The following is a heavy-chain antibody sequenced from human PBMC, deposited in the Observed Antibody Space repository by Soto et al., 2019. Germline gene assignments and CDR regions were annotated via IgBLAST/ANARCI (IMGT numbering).Heavy chain of an antibody. J-gene: IGHJ5*02. CDR1: GFSFSDYY. CDR2: ISKSGSII. V-gene: IGHV3-11*01. Sequence: PGGSRRLSCAASGFSFSDYYMSWIRQPPGKGLEWVSYISKSGSIIHYADSVKGRFTISRDNAKNSLYLQMNNLRAEDTALYYCARDLSPYSDYYDESSSETWFDP. CDR3: ARDLSPYSDYYDESSSETWFDP. D-gene: IGHD3-22*01.